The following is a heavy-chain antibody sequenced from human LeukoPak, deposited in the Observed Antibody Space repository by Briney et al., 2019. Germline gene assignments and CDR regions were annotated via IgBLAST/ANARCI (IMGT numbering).Heavy chain of an antibody. D-gene: IGHD2-21*01. J-gene: IGHJ1*01. CDR1: GFTFSTYA. CDR2: ISGSGGST. V-gene: IGHV3-23*01. Sequence: TGGSLRLSCAASGFTFSTYAMSWVRQAPGKGLEWVSAISGSGGSTYYADSVKGRFTISRDNSKKTLYLQMYSLRAEDTAVYYCAKDCGGDCYSRKYFQHWGQGTLVTVSS. CDR3: AKDCGGDCYSRKYFQH.